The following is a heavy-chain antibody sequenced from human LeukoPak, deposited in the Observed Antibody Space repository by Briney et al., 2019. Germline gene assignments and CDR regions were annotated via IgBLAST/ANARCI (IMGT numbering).Heavy chain of an antibody. J-gene: IGHJ4*02. CDR1: GGSIRSTTYY. V-gene: IGHV4-39*07. D-gene: IGHD3-22*01. CDR3: ARAPHFFDTSGSRYYFDY. CDR2: IYYSGNT. Sequence: NPSETLSLTCSVSGGSIRSTTYYWGWIRQPPGKGLEWIGSIYYSGNTYYSPSLMSRVTISVDTSKNQFSLNLSSVTAADTAVYFCARAPHFFDTSGSRYYFDYWGQGALVTVSS.